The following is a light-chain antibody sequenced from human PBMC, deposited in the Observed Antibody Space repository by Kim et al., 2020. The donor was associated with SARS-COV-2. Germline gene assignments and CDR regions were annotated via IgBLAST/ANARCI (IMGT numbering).Light chain of an antibody. CDR2: EGS. V-gene: IGLV2-23*01. J-gene: IGLJ1*01. CDR3: CSYAGSSTYV. Sequence: QSALNQPASVYGSPGQSITISCTGTSSDVGSYNLVSWYQQHPGKAPKLMIYEGSKRPSGVSNRFSGSKSGNTASLTISGLQAEDEADYYCCSYAGSSTYVFGTGTKVTVL. CDR1: SSDVGSYNL.